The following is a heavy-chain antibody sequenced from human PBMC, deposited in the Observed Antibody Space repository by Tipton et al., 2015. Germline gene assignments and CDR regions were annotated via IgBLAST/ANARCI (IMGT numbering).Heavy chain of an antibody. CDR2: ISSSGSTI. CDR1: GFTFSSYE. J-gene: IGHJ4*02. D-gene: IGHD3-16*02. V-gene: IGHV3-48*03. CDR3: ARDSTRWYFDY. Sequence: SLRLSCAASGFTFSSYEMSWVRQAPGKGLEWVSYISSSGSTIYYADSVKGRFTISRDNAKNSLYLQMNSLRAEDTAIYYCARDSTRWYFDYWGQGTLVTVSS.